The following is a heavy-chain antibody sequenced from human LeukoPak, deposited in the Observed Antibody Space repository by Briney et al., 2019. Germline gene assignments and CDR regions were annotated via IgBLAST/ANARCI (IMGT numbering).Heavy chain of an antibody. CDR3: ASQYYDFWSGYQSQLDY. V-gene: IGHV3-33*01. CDR1: GFTFSSYG. CDR2: IWYDGSNK. J-gene: IGHJ4*02. D-gene: IGHD3-3*01. Sequence: GGSLRLSCAASGFTFSSYGIHWVRQAPGKGLEWVAVIWYDGSNKYYADSVKGRFTISRDNSKNTLYLQMNSLRAEDTAVYYCASQYYDFWSGYQSQLDYWGQGTLVTVSS.